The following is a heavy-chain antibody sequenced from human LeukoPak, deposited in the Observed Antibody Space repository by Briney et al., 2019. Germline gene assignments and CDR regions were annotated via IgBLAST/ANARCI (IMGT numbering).Heavy chain of an antibody. Sequence: MSSETLSLTCTVSGGSISSSRYYWGWIRQPPGKGLEWIGSIDYSGSTNYNPSLKSRVTISVDTSKNQFSLKLSSVTAADTAVYYCARYYYDSSGYYYDYWGQGTLVTVSS. D-gene: IGHD3-22*01. J-gene: IGHJ4*02. V-gene: IGHV4-39*07. CDR2: IDYSGST. CDR1: GGSISSSRYY. CDR3: ARYYYDSSGYYYDY.